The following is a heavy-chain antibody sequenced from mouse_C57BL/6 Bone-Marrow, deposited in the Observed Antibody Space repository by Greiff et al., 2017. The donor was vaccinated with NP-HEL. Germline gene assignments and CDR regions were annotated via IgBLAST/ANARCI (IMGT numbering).Heavy chain of an antibody. Sequence: QVQLQQPGAELVRPGSSVKLSCKASGYTFTSYWMDWVKQRHGQGLEWIGNIYPSDSETHYNQKFKDKATLTVDKSSSTAYMQLSSLTSEDSAVYYCARLRYYGSSRYAMDYWGQGTSVTVSS. CDR1: GYTFTSYW. J-gene: IGHJ4*01. V-gene: IGHV1-61*01. CDR2: IYPSDSET. D-gene: IGHD1-1*01. CDR3: ARLRYYGSSRYAMDY.